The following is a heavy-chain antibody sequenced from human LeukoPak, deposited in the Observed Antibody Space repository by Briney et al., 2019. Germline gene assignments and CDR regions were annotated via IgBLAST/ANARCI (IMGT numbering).Heavy chain of an antibody. CDR3: ARRPPYYYDSSGYSGDY. D-gene: IGHD3-22*01. V-gene: IGHV4-39*01. CDR1: GASISGSDYY. J-gene: IGHJ4*02. Sequence: PSETLSLTCTVSGASISGSDYYWTWIRQPPGKGLEWIASIYYSGSTYYNPSLKSRVTISVDPSKNQFSLKLSSVTAADTAVYYCARRPPYYYDSSGYSGDYWGQGILVTVSS. CDR2: IYYSGST.